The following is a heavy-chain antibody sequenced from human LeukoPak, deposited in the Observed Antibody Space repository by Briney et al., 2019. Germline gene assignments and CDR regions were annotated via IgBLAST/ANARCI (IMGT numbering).Heavy chain of an antibody. CDR3: ANSGSGSYYINYYYYYMDV. Sequence: GGSLRLSCAASGFTFISYGMHWVRQAPGKGLEWVTFIRYDGSNKYYADSVKGRFIISRDNSKNTLYLQMNSLRAEDTAVYYCANSGSGSYYINYYYYYMDVWGKGTTVTISS. CDR2: IRYDGSNK. CDR1: GFTFISYG. D-gene: IGHD3-10*01. V-gene: IGHV3-30*02. J-gene: IGHJ6*03.